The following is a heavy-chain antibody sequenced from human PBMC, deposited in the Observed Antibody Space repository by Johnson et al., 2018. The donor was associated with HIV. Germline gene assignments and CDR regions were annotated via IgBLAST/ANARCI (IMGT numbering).Heavy chain of an antibody. V-gene: IGHV3-11*04. J-gene: IGHJ3*02. CDR3: ARDKRSIAARTHGGADAFDI. D-gene: IGHD6-6*01. Sequence: HVQLVESGGGLVRPGGSLRLSCAASGFIFSDYYMSWIRQAPGKGLEWVSYISSSGSTIYYADSVKGRFTISRDNAKNSLYLQMNSLRAEDTAVYYCARDKRSIAARTHGGADAFDIWGQGTMVTVSS. CDR1: GFIFSDYY. CDR2: ISSSGSTI.